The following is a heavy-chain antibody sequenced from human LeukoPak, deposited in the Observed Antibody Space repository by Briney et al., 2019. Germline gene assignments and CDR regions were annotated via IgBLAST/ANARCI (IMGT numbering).Heavy chain of an antibody. CDR1: GYTFTKYG. D-gene: IGHD3-3*01. Sequence: ASVKVSCKASGYTFTKYGITWVRQAPGQGLEWMGWISAYNGNTNYAQKLQGRVTMTTDTSTSTAYMELRSLRSDDTAVYYCARGGTIFGVVTNWDYWGQGTLVTVSS. CDR3: ARGGTIFGVVTNWDY. J-gene: IGHJ4*02. CDR2: ISAYNGNT. V-gene: IGHV1-18*01.